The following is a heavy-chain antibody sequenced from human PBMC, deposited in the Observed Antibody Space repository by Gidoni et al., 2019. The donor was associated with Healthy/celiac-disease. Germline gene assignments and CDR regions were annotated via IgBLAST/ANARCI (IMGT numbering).Heavy chain of an antibody. CDR1: GFTFDDYA. D-gene: IGHD4-17*01. J-gene: IGHJ4*02. CDR3: VGDSLGY. CDR2: ISWNSGSI. Sequence: EVQLVESGGGLVQPGRSLRLSCAASGFTFDDYAMHWVRQAPGKGLEWVSGISWNSGSIGYADSVKGRFTISRDNAKNSLYLQMNSLRAEDTALYYCVGDSLGYWGQGTLVTVSS. V-gene: IGHV3-9*01.